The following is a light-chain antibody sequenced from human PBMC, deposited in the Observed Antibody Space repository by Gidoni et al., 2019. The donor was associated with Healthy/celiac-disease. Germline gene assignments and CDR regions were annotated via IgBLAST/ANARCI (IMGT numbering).Light chain of an antibody. CDR2: AAS. CDR1: QGISNY. V-gene: IGKV1-27*01. Sequence: DIQMTQSPSSLSTSVGDRVTITCRASQGISNYLAWYQQKPGEVPKLLIYAASTLQSGVPSRFSGSGSGTDFTLTISSLQPEDVATYYCQKYNSAPLFGGGTKVEIK. J-gene: IGKJ4*01. CDR3: QKYNSAPL.